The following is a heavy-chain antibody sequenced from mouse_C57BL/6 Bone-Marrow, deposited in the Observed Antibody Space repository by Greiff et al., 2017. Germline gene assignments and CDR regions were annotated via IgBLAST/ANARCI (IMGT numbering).Heavy chain of an antibody. CDR2: IYPGSGST. V-gene: IGHV1-55*01. D-gene: IGHD1-1*01. CDR1: GYTFTSYW. Sequence: QVQLKQPGAELVKPGASVKMSCKASGYTFTSYWITWVKQRPGQGLEWIGDIYPGSGSTSYNEKFKSKATLTVDTSSSTAYMLLSSLTSEDSAVYYCARPHYYGSSDYARDYWGQGTSVTVSA. J-gene: IGHJ4*01. CDR3: ARPHYYGSSDYARDY.